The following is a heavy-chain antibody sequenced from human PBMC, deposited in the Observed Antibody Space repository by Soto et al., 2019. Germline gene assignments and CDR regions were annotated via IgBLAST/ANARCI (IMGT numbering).Heavy chain of an antibody. CDR3: ARVVLVQAFDI. V-gene: IGHV3-53*01. Sequence: EVQLLESGGGLVQPGGSLRLSCAASEFTVSSKYMSWVRQAPGKGLEWVSTIYSGGSTYYADSVKGRFTISRDNSKNTLYLQMNSLRAEDTAVYYCARVVLVQAFDIWGQGTKVTVSS. CDR2: IYSGGST. J-gene: IGHJ3*02. D-gene: IGHD2-8*02. CDR1: EFTVSSKY.